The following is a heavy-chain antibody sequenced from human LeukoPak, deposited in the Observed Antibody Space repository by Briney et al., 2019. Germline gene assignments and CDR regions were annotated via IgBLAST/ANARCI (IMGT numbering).Heavy chain of an antibody. CDR2: INSDGSST. Sequence: AGGSLRLSCVASGFTFSSYWMHWVRQAPGKGLVWVSRINSDGSSTSYADSVKGRFTISRDNAKNTLYLQMNSLRAEDTAVYYCAREQLVPNYFDYWGQGTLVTVSS. D-gene: IGHD6-6*01. V-gene: IGHV3-74*01. CDR3: AREQLVPNYFDY. J-gene: IGHJ4*02. CDR1: GFTFSSYW.